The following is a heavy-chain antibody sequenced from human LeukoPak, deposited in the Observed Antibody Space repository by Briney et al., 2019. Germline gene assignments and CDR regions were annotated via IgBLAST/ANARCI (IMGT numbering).Heavy chain of an antibody. Sequence: SETLSLTCAVSGVSISSGGYWSWVRQPPGKGLEWIGQIYYIGSTNYNPSLESRVIMSLDKSTNQLSLRFNSVTAADTAVYYCARHGSYSLGFWGQGALVTVSS. CDR2: IYYIGST. CDR1: GVSISSGGY. CDR3: ARHGSYSLGF. D-gene: IGHD4-23*01. J-gene: IGHJ4*02. V-gene: IGHV4-4*02.